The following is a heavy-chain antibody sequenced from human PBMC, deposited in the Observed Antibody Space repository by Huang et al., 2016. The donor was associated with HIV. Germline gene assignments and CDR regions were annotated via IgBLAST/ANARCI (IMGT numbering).Heavy chain of an antibody. Sequence: EVQLLQSGGGLVRPGGSLRLSCAASGFIFSNYAMSWVCQAPGKGREWVSDITSIGAGANYADSLKGRFTISRDNSKNMLYLQMNSLRAEDTTVYYCAKLGATILSPADSWGQGTLVAVSS. D-gene: IGHD3-3*01. CDR2: ITSIGAGA. CDR1: GFIFSNYA. V-gene: IGHV3-23*01. CDR3: AKLGATILSPADS. J-gene: IGHJ5*01.